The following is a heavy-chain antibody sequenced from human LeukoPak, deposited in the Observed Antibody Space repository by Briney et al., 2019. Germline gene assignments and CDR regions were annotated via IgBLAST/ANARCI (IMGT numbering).Heavy chain of an antibody. CDR2: IYYSGST. CDR3: ARDWGIAAATPYYFDH. V-gene: IGHV4-39*02. Sequence: SETLPLTCTVSGGSISSSSYYWGWIRQPPGKGLEWIGSIYYSGSTYYNPSLKSRVTISVDTSKNQFSLKLSSVTAADTAVYYCARDWGIAAATPYYFDHWGQGILVTVSS. D-gene: IGHD6-13*01. J-gene: IGHJ4*02. CDR1: GGSISSSSYY.